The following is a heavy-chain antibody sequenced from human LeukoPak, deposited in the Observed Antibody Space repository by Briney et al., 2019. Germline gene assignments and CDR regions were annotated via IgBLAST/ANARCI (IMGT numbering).Heavy chain of an antibody. D-gene: IGHD6-6*01. V-gene: IGHV3-9*01. CDR2: ISWNSGSI. J-gene: IGHJ4*02. CDR3: ARARRGYYFDY. CDR1: GFTFSSYA. Sequence: GGSLRLSCAASGFTFSSYAMSWVRQAPGKGLEWVSGISWNSGSIGYADSVKGRFTISRDNAKNSLYLQMNSLRAEDTALYYCARARRGYYFDYWGQGTLVTVSS.